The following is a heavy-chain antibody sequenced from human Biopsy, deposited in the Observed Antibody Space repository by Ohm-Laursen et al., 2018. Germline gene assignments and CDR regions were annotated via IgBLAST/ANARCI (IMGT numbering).Heavy chain of an antibody. D-gene: IGHD4-11*01. J-gene: IGHJ2*01. CDR3: ARDGKRWDYSTYFSWHFDL. Sequence: SLRLSCSASGFTFTSYAMHWVRQAPGKGLEWVAVISYDGSGEYYADSLQGRFITSRDNPKNTVDLQMNSLRAEDTAVYFCARDGKRWDYSTYFSWHFDLWGRGTLVTVSS. CDR1: GFTFTSYA. V-gene: IGHV3-30*03. CDR2: ISYDGSGE.